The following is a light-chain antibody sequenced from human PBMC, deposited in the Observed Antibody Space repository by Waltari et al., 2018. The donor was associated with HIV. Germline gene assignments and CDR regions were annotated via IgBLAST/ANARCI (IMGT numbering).Light chain of an antibody. CDR2: DNN. CDR1: SSNIGNDY. Sequence: QSVLTQPPSVSAAPGQKVTISCSGSSSNIGNDYVSWYQHVPGAAPRLLIYDNNKRPSGIPDRFSGSKSGASATLDITGLQSGDEADYYCAAWEDSLNGPNYVFGSGTTVTVL. V-gene: IGLV1-51*01. CDR3: AAWEDSLNGPNYV. J-gene: IGLJ1*01.